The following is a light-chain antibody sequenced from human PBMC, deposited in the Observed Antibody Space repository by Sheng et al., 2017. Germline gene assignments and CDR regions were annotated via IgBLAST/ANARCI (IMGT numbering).Light chain of an antibody. J-gene: IGKJ2*01. CDR2: DAS. CDR3: QQSYSTPYT. V-gene: IGKV1-39*01. CDR1: QDISNH. Sequence: DIQMTQSPSSVSASVGDRVTITCRASQDISNHLNWHQQKPGKAPKRLISDASDLETGVPSRFSGSGSGTDFTLTISSLHPEDFATYFCQQSYSTPYTFGQGTKLEI.